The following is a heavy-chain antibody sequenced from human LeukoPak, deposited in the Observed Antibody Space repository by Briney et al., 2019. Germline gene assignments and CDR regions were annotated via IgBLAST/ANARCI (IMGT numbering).Heavy chain of an antibody. V-gene: IGHV3-7*01. D-gene: IGHD2/OR15-2a*01. Sequence: PGGSLRLSCAASGFTFSSYWMTWVRQAPGKRLEWVASIKQDGSDKNYVDSVKGRFTISRDNAKNSLYLQMNSLRDEDTAVYYCARTRLSSDCWGQGTLVTVSS. CDR1: GFTFSSYW. CDR2: IKQDGSDK. J-gene: IGHJ4*02. CDR3: ARTRLSSDC.